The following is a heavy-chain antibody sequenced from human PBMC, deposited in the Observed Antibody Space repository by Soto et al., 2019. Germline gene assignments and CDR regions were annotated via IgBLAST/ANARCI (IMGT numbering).Heavy chain of an antibody. CDR3: ARHSVDSDILTGYYQPFGFDY. J-gene: IGHJ4*02. V-gene: IGHV4-30-2*01. CDR1: GGSISSGGYS. D-gene: IGHD3-9*01. Sequence: SETLSLTCAVSGGSISSGGYSWSWIRQPPGKGLECIGYIYHSGSTNYSPSFQGHVTISADKYISTAYLQWSSLKASDTAMYYCARHSVDSDILTGYYQPFGFDYWGQGTPVTVSS. CDR2: IYHSGST.